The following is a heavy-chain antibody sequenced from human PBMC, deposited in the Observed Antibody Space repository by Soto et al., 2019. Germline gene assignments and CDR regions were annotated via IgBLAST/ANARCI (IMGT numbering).Heavy chain of an antibody. J-gene: IGHJ4*02. CDR3: AGEVPNYYVSSGRDY. CDR2: IYYSGST. D-gene: IGHD3-22*01. CDR1: GGSISSGGYY. V-gene: IGHV4-31*03. Sequence: PSETLSLTCTVSGGSISSGGYYWSWIRQHPGKGLEWIGYIYYSGSTYYNPSLKSRVTISVDTSKNQFSLKLSSVTAADTAVYYWAGEVPNYYVSSGRDYWGQGTLVTASS.